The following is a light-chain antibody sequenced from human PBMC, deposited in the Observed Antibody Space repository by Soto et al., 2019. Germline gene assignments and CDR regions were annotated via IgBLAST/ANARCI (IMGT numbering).Light chain of an antibody. Sequence: QSALTQPASVSGSPGQSITISCTGTSSDVGSYNLVSWYQQHPGEAPKLMIYDVSKRPSGVSNRFSGSKSGNTASLTISGLQAEDDADYYCCSYAGSYIWVFGGGTKLTVL. V-gene: IGLV2-23*02. CDR3: CSYAGSYIWV. CDR1: SSDVGSYNL. CDR2: DVS. J-gene: IGLJ3*02.